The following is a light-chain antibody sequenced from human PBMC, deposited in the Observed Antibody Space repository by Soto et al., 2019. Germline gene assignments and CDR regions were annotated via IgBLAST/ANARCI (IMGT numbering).Light chain of an antibody. CDR2: EGT. V-gene: IGLV2-23*01. CDR3: CSYAGSRTFV. Sequence: QSALTQPASVSGSPGQSITVSCTGTSSDVGAYNLVSWYQQHPGKAPRLIIYEGTKQPSGISHRFSGSKSDNTASLTISGLRAEDEAHYHCCSYAGSRTFVFGGGTKLTVL. J-gene: IGLJ3*02. CDR1: SSDVGAYNL.